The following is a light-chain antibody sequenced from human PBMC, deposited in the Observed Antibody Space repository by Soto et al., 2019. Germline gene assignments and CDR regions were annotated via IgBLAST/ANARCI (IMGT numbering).Light chain of an antibody. V-gene: IGKV1-9*01. Sequence: DIQMTQSPSSLSASVGDTVTITCRASQSIGMFSSWYQQKPGKAPNLLIYRSSTLQNGVPSRFSGSGSGTDFTLTISSLQPEDFATYYCQQLNSYPLWTFGQGTKVDIK. CDR2: RSS. CDR1: QSIGMF. CDR3: QQLNSYPLWT. J-gene: IGKJ1*01.